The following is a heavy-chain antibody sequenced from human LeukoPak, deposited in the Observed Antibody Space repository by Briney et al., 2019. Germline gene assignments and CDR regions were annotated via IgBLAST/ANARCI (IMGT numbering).Heavy chain of an antibody. D-gene: IGHD6-13*01. CDR1: GDSIINNY. V-gene: IGHV4-59*08. CDR2: IYYTGST. CDR3: ARQKPAHGTYYFDH. Sequence: SETLSLTCTVSGDSIINNYWTWIRQPPGRTLEWIGFIYYTGSTNYNPSLKSRVTMALDTSQRQFSLTLTSVTTADTAVYYCARQKPAHGTYYFDHWGHGTLVTVSS. J-gene: IGHJ4*01.